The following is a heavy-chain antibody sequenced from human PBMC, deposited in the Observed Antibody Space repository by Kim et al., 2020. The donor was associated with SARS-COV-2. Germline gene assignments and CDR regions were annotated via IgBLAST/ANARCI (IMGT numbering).Heavy chain of an antibody. V-gene: IGHV4-39*01. D-gene: IGHD3-22*01. CDR3: ARLARRVVTSFVDYYYYYMDV. CDR1: GGSISSSSYY. Sequence: SETLSLTCTVSGGSISSSSYYWGWIRQPPGKGLEWIGSIYYSGSTYYNPSLKSRVTISVDTSKNQFSLKLSSVTAADTAVYYCARLARRVVTSFVDYYYYYMDVWGKGTTVTVSS. CDR2: IYYSGST. J-gene: IGHJ6*03.